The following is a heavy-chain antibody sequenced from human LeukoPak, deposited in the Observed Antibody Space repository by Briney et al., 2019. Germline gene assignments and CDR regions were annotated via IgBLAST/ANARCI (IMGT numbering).Heavy chain of an antibody. Sequence: GGSLRLSCAASGFTVSSNYMSWVRQVPGKGLEWVSVIYSGGSTHYADSVKGRFTISRDNSKNTLYLQMNSLRAEDTAVYYCASTLYPGVHSPLGYWGQGTLVTVSS. CDR2: IYSGGST. CDR1: GFTVSSNY. J-gene: IGHJ4*02. V-gene: IGHV3-66*01. CDR3: ASTLYPGVHSPLGY. D-gene: IGHD2-15*01.